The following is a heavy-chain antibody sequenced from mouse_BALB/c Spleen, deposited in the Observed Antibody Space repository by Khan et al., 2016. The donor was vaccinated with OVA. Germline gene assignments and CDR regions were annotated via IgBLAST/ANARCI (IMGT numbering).Heavy chain of an antibody. CDR3: ARSIMAN. CDR1: GYSITSDYA. J-gene: IGHJ2*01. Sequence: EVKLLESGPGLVKPSQSLSLTCTVTGYSITSDYAWNWIRQFPGNKVEWMGYISYSGSTSYNPSLKSRISITRDTSNNQFFLQLNSVTTEYTATYYCARSIMANWGQGTTLTVSS. V-gene: IGHV3-2*02. CDR2: ISYSGST.